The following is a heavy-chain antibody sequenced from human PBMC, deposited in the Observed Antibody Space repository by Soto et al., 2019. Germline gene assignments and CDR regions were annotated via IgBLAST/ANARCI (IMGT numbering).Heavy chain of an antibody. Sequence: SETLSLTCTVSGVSISSSSYYWGWIRQPPGKGLEWIGSIYYSGSTYYNPSLKSRVTISVDTSKNQFSLKLSSVTAADTAVYYCARDAYSSSHFDYWGQGTLVTVSS. D-gene: IGHD2-2*01. V-gene: IGHV4-39*07. CDR2: IYYSGST. CDR1: GVSISSSSYY. CDR3: ARDAYSSSHFDY. J-gene: IGHJ4*02.